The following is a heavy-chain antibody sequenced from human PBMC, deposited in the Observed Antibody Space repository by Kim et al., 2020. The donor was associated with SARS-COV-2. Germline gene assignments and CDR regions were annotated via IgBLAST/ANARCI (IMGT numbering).Heavy chain of an antibody. CDR1: GYSFTSYW. CDR3: ATYYGSGSYYSG. CDR2: IDPSDSYT. J-gene: IGHJ4*02. V-gene: IGHV5-10-1*01. D-gene: IGHD3-10*01. Sequence: GESLKISCKGSGYSFTSYWISWVRQMPGKGLEWMGRIDPSDSYTNYSPSFQGHVTISAAKSISTAYLQWSSLKASDTAMYYCATYYGSGSYYSGWGQGTLVTVSS.